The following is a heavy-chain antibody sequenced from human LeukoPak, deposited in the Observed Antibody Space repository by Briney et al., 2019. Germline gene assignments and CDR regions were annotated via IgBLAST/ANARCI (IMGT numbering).Heavy chain of an antibody. CDR2: IYYSGST. J-gene: IGHJ5*02. V-gene: IGHV4-59*01. Sequence: SETLSLTCTVSGGSISSYYWSWIRQPSGKGLEWIGYIYYSGSTNYNPSLKSRVTISVDTSKNQFSLKLSSVTAADTTVYYCARGTAANGQDWFDPWGQGTLVTVSS. D-gene: IGHD2-2*01. CDR1: GGSISSYY. CDR3: ARGTAANGQDWFDP.